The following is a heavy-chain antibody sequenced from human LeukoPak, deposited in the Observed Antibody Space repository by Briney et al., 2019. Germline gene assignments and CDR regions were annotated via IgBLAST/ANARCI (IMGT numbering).Heavy chain of an antibody. J-gene: IGHJ4*02. D-gene: IGHD2-2*01. V-gene: IGHV3-74*01. Sequence: GGSLRLSCAASGFTFSSYWMHWVRQAPGKGLVWVSRINTDGSSTNCADSVKGRFTISRKNTLYLQMNSLRAEDTAVYYCARDDCSSSSCLTYWGQGTLVTVSS. CDR2: INTDGSST. CDR3: ARDDCSSSSCLTY. CDR1: GFTFSSYW.